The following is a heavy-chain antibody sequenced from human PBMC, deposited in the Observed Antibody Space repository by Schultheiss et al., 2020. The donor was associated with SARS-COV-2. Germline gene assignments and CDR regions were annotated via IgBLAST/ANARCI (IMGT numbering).Heavy chain of an antibody. CDR2: ISSSGSTI. CDR1: GFTFSSYE. D-gene: IGHD2-15*01. V-gene: IGHV3-48*03. CDR3: ARGDLIVVVVAGDY. Sequence: GGSLRLSCAASGFTFSSYEMNWVRQAPGKGLEWVSYISSSGSTIYYADSVKGRFTISRDNAKNSLYLQMNSLRAEDTAVYYCARGDLIVVVVAGDYWGQGTLVTVSS. J-gene: IGHJ4*02.